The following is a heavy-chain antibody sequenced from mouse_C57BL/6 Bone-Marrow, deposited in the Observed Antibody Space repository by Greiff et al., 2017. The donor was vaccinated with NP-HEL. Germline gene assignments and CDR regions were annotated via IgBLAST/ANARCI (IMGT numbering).Heavy chain of an antibody. Sequence: QVQLQQPGAELVMPGASVKLSCKASGYTFTSYWMHWVKQRPGQGLEWIGEIDPSDSYTNYNQKFKGKSTLTVDKSSSTAYMQLSSLTSEDSAVYYWASSLFYAMDYWGQGTSVTVSS. J-gene: IGHJ4*01. CDR1: GYTFTSYW. CDR2: IDPSDSYT. CDR3: ASSLFYAMDY. V-gene: IGHV1-69*01. D-gene: IGHD1-1*02.